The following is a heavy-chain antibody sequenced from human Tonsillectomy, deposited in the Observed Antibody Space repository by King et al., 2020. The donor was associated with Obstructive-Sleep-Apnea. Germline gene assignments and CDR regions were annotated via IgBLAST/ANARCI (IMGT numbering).Heavy chain of an antibody. J-gene: IGHJ3*02. Sequence: VQLVESGGGWVHPGGSLRLSCAASGFTFSSYSMDWVRQAPGKGLEWISYISSSSSTIYYADSVKGRFTISRDNAKNSLYLQMNSLRAEDTAVYYCAGMTQTDAFDIWGQGTTVTVSS. CDR3: AGMTQTDAFDI. CDR1: GFTFSSYS. CDR2: ISSSSSTI. V-gene: IGHV3-48*04.